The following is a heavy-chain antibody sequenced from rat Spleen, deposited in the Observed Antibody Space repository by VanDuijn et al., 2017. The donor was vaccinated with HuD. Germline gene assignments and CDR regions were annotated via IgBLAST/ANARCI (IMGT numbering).Heavy chain of an antibody. CDR2: ISPSGIRY. CDR1: GFTFSDYY. D-gene: IGHD1-12*01. CDR3: ARHGRGERTYYRH. J-gene: IGHJ2*01. V-gene: IGHV5-22*01. Sequence: EVQLVESGGGLVQPGRSMKLSCAASGFTFSDYYMAWVRQAPKKGLEWVASISPSGIRYYYRDSVKGRFILSRDNAKSTLYLQMNSLRSEDTATYYCARHGRGERTYYRHWGQGVMVTVSS.